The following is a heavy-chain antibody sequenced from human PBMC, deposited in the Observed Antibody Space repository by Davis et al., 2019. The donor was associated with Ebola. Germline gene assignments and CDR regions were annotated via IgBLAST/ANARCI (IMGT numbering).Heavy chain of an antibody. CDR3: ARDRDYYDSSAYHPRGWFEL. V-gene: IGHV3-23*01. CDR1: GFTFYAYW. D-gene: IGHD3-22*01. Sequence: GESLKISCAASGFTFYAYWMNWVRQAPGKGLEWVSAISGSGGSTYYADSVKGRFTISRDNSKNSLYLQMNSLRAEDTAVYYCARDRDYYDSSAYHPRGWFELWGQGTLVTVSS. CDR2: ISGSGGST. J-gene: IGHJ5*02.